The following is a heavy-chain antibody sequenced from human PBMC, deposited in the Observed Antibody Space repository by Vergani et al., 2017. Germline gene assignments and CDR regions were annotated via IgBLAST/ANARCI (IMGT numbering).Heavy chain of an antibody. V-gene: IGHV1-18*04. CDR3: ARAARMVRGDESNWFDP. Sequence: QVQLVQSGAEVKKPGASVKVSCKASGYTFTSYSISWVRQAPGQGLEWMGWISAYNGNTNYAQKLQGRVTMTTDTSTSTAYMELRSLRSDDTAVYCCARAARMVRGDESNWFDPWGEGTLVTVSS. CDR1: GYTFTSYS. J-gene: IGHJ5*02. CDR2: ISAYNGNT. D-gene: IGHD3-10*01.